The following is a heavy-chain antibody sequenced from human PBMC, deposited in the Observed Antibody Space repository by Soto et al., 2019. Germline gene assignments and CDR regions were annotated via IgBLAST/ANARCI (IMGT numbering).Heavy chain of an antibody. CDR3: ARASPVMVRLGELSVHPFDD. J-gene: IGHJ4*02. CDR1: GYTFTGYY. D-gene: IGHD3-16*02. V-gene: IGHV1-2*04. CDR2: INPNSGGT. Sequence: VKVSCKASGYTFTGYYMHWVRQAPGQGLEWMGWINPNSGGTNYAQKFQGWVTMTRDTSISTAYMELSRLRSDDTAVYYCARASPVMVRLGELSVHPFDDWGQGTLVTVSS.